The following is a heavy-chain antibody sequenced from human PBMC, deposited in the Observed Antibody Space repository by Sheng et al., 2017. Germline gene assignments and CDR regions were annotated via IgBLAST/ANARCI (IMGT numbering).Heavy chain of an antibody. J-gene: IGHJ4*02. D-gene: IGHD6-13*01. CDR1: GYSISSGYY. V-gene: IGHV4-38-2*02. CDR3: ARAIRAAAVRYYFDY. Sequence: QVQLQESGPGLVKPSETLSLTCTVSGYSISSGYYWGWIRQPPGKGLEWIGNIHHTGNTYYNPSLKSRVTISVDTSKNLFSLNLSSVTAADTAVYYCARAIRAAAVRYYFDYWGQGTLVHRLL. CDR2: IHHTGNT.